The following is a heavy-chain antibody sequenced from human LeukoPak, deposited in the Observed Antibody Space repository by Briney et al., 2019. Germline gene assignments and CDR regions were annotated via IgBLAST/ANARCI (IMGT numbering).Heavy chain of an antibody. CDR3: ARLGLMRYCSGGNCHPDY. D-gene: IGHD2-15*01. V-gene: IGHV5-51*01. CDR2: IYPGDADT. J-gene: IGHJ4*02. Sequence: GESLKISCKSSGYSFATYFIGWMRQVPGKGLERMAIIYPGDADTRYSPSFQGQVTISADKSISTAYLQWSSLKASDTAIYFCARLGLMRYCSGGNCHPDYWGQGTLVTVSS. CDR1: GYSFATYF.